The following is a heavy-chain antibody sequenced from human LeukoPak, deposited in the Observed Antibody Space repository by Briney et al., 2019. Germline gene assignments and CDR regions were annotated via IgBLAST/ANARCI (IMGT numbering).Heavy chain of an antibody. V-gene: IGHV1-18*01. Sequence: ASVKVSCKASGYTLTSYGFSWVRQAPGQGLEGMGWISAYNGNTNYAQYLQGRVTMTTDTSTSTAYMELRSLRSDDTAVYYCARCRHAYNWNPGLIDYWGQGTLVTVSS. CDR2: ISAYNGNT. J-gene: IGHJ4*02. CDR3: ARCRHAYNWNPGLIDY. D-gene: IGHD1-20*01. CDR1: GYTLTSYG.